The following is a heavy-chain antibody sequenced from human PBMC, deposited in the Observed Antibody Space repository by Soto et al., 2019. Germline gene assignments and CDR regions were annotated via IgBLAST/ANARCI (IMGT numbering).Heavy chain of an antibody. CDR2: ISAYNGDT. Sequence: QAQLVQSGGEVKKPGASVKVSCRASGYTFTSYGYAWVRQAPGQGLEWMGWISAYNGDTNNAQKFQDRVTLTTDTSTTTANMELRNLGSDDTAVYYCARSGAYCTSITCLFDSFWGLGTLVTVSS. V-gene: IGHV1-18*01. D-gene: IGHD2-8*01. CDR3: ARSGAYCTSITCLFDSF. CDR1: GYTFTSYG. J-gene: IGHJ4*02.